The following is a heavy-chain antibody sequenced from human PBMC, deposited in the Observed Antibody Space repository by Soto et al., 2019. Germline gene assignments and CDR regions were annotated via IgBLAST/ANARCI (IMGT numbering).Heavy chain of an antibody. J-gene: IGHJ6*02. CDR3: ARFGSSWPYYDYGMDV. V-gene: IGHV4-59*01. Sequence: QVQLQESGPGLVKPSETLSLTCTVSGGSISSYYWSWIRQPPGKGPEWIGYIYYSGSTNYNPSLKSRVTISVDTSKNQFSLKLSSVTAADTAVYYCARFGSSWPYYDYGMDVWGQGTTVTVSS. CDR1: GGSISSYY. D-gene: IGHD6-13*01. CDR2: IYYSGST.